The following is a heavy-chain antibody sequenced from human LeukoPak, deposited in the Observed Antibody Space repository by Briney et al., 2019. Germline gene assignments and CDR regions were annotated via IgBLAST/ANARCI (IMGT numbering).Heavy chain of an antibody. CDR1: GGTFSSYA. V-gene: IGHV1-69*13. J-gene: IGHJ6*04. CDR2: IIPIFGTA. D-gene: IGHD3-10*01. Sequence: SVKVSCKASGGTFSSYAISWVRQAPGQGLEWMGGIIPIFGTANYAQKFQGRVTITADESTSTAYMELSSLRSEDTAVYYCASDAWDYTMVRGVAFYGMDVWGKGTTVTVSS. CDR3: ASDAWDYTMVRGVAFYGMDV.